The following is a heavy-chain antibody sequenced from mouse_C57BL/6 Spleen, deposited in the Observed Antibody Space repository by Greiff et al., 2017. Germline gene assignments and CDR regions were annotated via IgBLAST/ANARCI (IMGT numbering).Heavy chain of an antibody. D-gene: IGHD2-3*01. J-gene: IGHJ2*01. CDR3: ARGGWLLPFDY. CDR2: IDPEDGET. CDR1: GFNIKDYY. Sequence: EVKLQESGAELVKPGASVKLSCTASGFNIKDYYMHWVKQRPEQGLEWIGRIDPEDGETKYAPKFQGKATRTADTSSNTAYLQLSSLTSEDTAVYYCARGGWLLPFDYWGQGTTLTVSS. V-gene: IGHV14-2*01.